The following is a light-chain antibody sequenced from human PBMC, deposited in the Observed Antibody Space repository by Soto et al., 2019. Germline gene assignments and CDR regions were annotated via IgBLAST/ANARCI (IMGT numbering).Light chain of an antibody. CDR2: DVN. CDR3: ISYAGSNKPA. V-gene: IGLV2-8*01. J-gene: IGLJ2*01. CDR1: SSDVGGYNY. Sequence: QSALTQPPSASGSPGQSVAISCSGTSSDVGGYNYVSWYQQHPGKAPKLMIYDVNKRPSGVPDRFSGSKSGNTASLTVSGLQAEDEADYYCISYAGSNKPAFGGVPTLTVL.